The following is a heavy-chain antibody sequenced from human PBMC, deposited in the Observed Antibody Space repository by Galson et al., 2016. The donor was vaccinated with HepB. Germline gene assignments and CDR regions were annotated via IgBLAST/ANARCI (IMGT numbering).Heavy chain of an antibody. D-gene: IGHD2-15*01. CDR2: IGGSDGYT. CDR3: GGHGGHSA. V-gene: IGHV3-23*01. CDR1: GFSVNNFW. J-gene: IGHJ4*02. Sequence: PRLSCAASGFSVNNFWMSWVRQAPGKGLEWVSDIGGSDGYTYYADSVKGRFTISRDNSKNIVYLQMNSLRAEDTAIYYCGGHGGHSAWGQGTLVTVSS.